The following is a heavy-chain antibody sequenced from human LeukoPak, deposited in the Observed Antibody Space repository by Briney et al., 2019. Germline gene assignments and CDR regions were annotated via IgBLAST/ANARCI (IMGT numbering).Heavy chain of an antibody. CDR1: GGSFSGYY. J-gene: IGHJ3*02. D-gene: IGHD6-13*01. V-gene: IGHV4-34*01. CDR3: ARRGTQAGTLPEDAFGI. CDR2: INHSGST. Sequence: SETLSLTCAVYGGSFSGYYWSWIRQPPGKGLEWIGEINHSGSTNYNPSLKSRVTISVDTSKNQFSLKLSSVTAADTAVYYCARRGTQAGTLPEDAFGIWGQGTMVTVSS.